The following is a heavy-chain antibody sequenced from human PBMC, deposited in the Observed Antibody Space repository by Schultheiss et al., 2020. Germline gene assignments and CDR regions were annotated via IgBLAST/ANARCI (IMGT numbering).Heavy chain of an antibody. CDR1: GFTFSSYW. CDR2: ISGSGGST. Sequence: GGSLRLSCAASGFTFSSYWMHWVRQAPGKGLEWVSAISGSGGSTYYADSVKGRFTISRDNAKNSLYLQMNSLRDEDTAVYYCARGAPPDYWGQGTLVTVAS. CDR3: ARGAPPDY. J-gene: IGHJ4*02. V-gene: IGHV3-23*01.